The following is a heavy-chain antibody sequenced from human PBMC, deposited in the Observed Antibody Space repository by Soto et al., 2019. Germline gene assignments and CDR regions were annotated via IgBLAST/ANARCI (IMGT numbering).Heavy chain of an antibody. Sequence: QVQLQESGPGLVKPSQTLSLTCTVSGGSISSGAFYWSWIRHHPGKGLEWIGYIYYSGFTYYNPSLNRRVTIPADPSKNQVSLNLNSVTAADTAVYYCARDRGNYDSGCYGLDYWGQGTLVTVSS. J-gene: IGHJ4*02. V-gene: IGHV4-31*03. D-gene: IGHD3-22*01. CDR2: IYYSGFT. CDR1: GGSISSGAFY. CDR3: ARDRGNYDSGCYGLDY.